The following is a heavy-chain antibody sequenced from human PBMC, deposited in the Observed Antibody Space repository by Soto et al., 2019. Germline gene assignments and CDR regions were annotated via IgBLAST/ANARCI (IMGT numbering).Heavy chain of an antibody. CDR1: GFTFSSYA. CDR3: ARGLGGYGMDV. Sequence: QVQLVESGGGVAQPGRSLRLSCAASGFTFSSYAMHWVRQAPGKGLEWVAVISYDGSKKYYADSVKGRFTTSRDNSKNTLYLQMNSLRAEDTAVYYCARGLGGYGMDVWGQGTTVTVSS. CDR2: ISYDGSKK. J-gene: IGHJ6*02. V-gene: IGHV3-30-3*01. D-gene: IGHD3-16*01.